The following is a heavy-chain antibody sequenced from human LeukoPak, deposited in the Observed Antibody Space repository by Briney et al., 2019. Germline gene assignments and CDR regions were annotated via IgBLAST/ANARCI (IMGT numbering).Heavy chain of an antibody. D-gene: IGHD3-16*01. CDR2: IYSGGST. CDR1: GITVSGNY. V-gene: IGHV3-66*02. Sequence: GGSLRLSYAVSGITVSGNYMTWVRQAPGKGLDWVSAIYSGGSTYYADSVKGRFTISRDNSKNTLYLQMNSLRPEDTAVYYCASLGYWGQGTLVTVSS. CDR3: ASLGY. J-gene: IGHJ4*02.